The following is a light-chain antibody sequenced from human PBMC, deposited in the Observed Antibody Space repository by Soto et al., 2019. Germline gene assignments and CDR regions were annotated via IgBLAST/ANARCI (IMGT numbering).Light chain of an antibody. J-gene: IGKJ1*01. CDR3: QQYNRYWT. CDR2: QAS. Sequence: DIQMTQSPSTLSASVGDRVTSTCRASQSISSWLAWYQQKPGKAPKLLIYQASTLENGVPSRFSGSGSGTEFTLTISSLQPDDFATYYCQQYNRYWTFGQGTQVEVK. CDR1: QSISSW. V-gene: IGKV1-5*03.